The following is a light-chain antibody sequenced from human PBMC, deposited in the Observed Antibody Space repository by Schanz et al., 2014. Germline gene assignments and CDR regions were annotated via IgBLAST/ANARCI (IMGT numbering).Light chain of an antibody. CDR2: DVS. J-gene: IGLJ2*01. Sequence: QSALTQPASVSGSPGQSITISCTGTSSDVGGYNYVSWYQQHPGKAPKVMIYDVSNRPSGVSNRFSGSKSGNTASLTISGLQAEDEASVSFPSYTRPSPLVFGGGTKLTVL. CDR1: SSDVGGYNY. V-gene: IGLV2-14*01. CDR3: PSYTRPSPLV.